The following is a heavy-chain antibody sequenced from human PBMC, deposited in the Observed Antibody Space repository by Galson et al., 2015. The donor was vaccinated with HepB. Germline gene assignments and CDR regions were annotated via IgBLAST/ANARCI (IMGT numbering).Heavy chain of an antibody. CDR3: ARNTMVRGVIKNYYYGMDV. V-gene: IGHV3-23*01. J-gene: IGHJ6*04. CDR2: ISGSGGST. CDR1: GFTFSSYA. Sequence: LRLSCAASGFTFSSYAMSWVRQAPGKGLEWVSAISGSGGSTYYADSVKGRFTISRDNSKNTLYLQMNSLRAEDTAVYYCARNTMVRGVIKNYYYGMDVWGKGTTVTVSS. D-gene: IGHD3-10*01.